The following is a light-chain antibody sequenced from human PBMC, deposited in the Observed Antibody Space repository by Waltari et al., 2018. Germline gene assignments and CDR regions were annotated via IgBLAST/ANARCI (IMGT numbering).Light chain of an antibody. J-gene: IGKJ3*01. V-gene: IGKV1-39*01. CDR3: QQSYSTLPFT. CDR1: QSISNH. Sequence: DIQMTQSPSSLSASVGDRVTITCRASQSISNHLNWYQQKPGEAPKLLIYGASRLQSGVPSRFSGSVSGTDFALTISSLQPEDFATYYCQQSYSTLPFTFGPGTKVDFK. CDR2: GAS.